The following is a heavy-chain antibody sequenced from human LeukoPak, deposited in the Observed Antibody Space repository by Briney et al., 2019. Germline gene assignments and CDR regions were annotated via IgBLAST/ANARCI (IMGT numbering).Heavy chain of an antibody. V-gene: IGHV1-69*04. CDR1: GYTFTSYA. Sequence: ASVKVSCKASGYTFTSYAISWVRQAPGQGLEWMGRIIPILGIANYAQKFQGRVTITADKSTSTAYMELSSLRSEDTAVYYCARQADYYDSSGFYYWGQGTLVTVSS. CDR2: IIPILGIA. CDR3: ARQADYYDSSGFYY. J-gene: IGHJ4*02. D-gene: IGHD3-22*01.